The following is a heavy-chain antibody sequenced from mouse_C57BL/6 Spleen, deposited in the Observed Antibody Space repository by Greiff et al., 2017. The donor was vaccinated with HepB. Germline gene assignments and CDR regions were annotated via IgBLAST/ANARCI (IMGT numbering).Heavy chain of an antibody. CDR2: INPYNGGT. V-gene: IGHV1-19*01. Sequence: VHVKQSGPVLVKPGASVKMSCKASGYTFTDYYMNWVKQSHGKSLEWIGVINPYNGGTSYNQKFKGKATLTVDKSSSTAYMELNSLTSEDSAVYYCAREGNWDYYAMDYWGQGTSVTVSS. D-gene: IGHD4-1*01. J-gene: IGHJ4*01. CDR3: AREGNWDYYAMDY. CDR1: GYTFTDYY.